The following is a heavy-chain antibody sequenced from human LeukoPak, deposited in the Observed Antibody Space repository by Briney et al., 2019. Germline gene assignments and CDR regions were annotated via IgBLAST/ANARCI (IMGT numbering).Heavy chain of an antibody. D-gene: IGHD3-9*01. Sequence: KPSETLSLTCAVYGGSFSGYYWSWIRQPPGKGLEWIGEINHSGSTNYNPSLKSRVTISVDTSKNQFSLRLSFATAADTAVYYCARDLIYDIWGQGSLVTVSS. CDR3: ARDLIYDI. CDR1: GGSFSGYY. CDR2: INHSGST. J-gene: IGHJ4*02. V-gene: IGHV4-34*01.